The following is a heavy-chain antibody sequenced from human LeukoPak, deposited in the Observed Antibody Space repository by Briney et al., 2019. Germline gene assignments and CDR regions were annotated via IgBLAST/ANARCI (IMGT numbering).Heavy chain of an antibody. CDR2: MDPTGSRK. D-gene: IGHD3/OR15-3a*01. V-gene: IGHV3-7*01. J-gene: IGHJ4*02. CDR3: AIWTSGNY. CDR1: QFTFNGSW. Sequence: PGGSLRLSWADSQFTFNGSWMNWVRQAPGKGLEWVANMDPTGSRKRYVDSVRGRFTISKDNPGASLYLDMHSLRAEDTAIYYCAIWTSGNYWGQGTLVTVSS.